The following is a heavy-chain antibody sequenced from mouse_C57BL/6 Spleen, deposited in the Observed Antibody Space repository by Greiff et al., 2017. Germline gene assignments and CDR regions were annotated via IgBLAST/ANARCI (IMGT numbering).Heavy chain of an antibody. CDR3: ARDRDYFDS. J-gene: IGHJ2*01. CDR2: ISYDGRN. CDR1: GYSITSGYY. Sequence: EVQLQESGPGLVKPSQSLSLTCSVTGYSITSGYYWNWIRQFPGNKLEWMGYISYDGRNNYNPPLKNRISITRDTSKNQFFLKLNSVTTEDTATYYCARDRDYFDSWGQGTTLPVSS. V-gene: IGHV3-6*01.